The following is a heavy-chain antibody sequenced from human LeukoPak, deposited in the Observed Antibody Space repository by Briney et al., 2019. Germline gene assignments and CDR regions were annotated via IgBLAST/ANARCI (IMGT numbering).Heavy chain of an antibody. Sequence: ASVTVSCTASGYTFTTSAMHWVRQAPGQRLEWMGWINAGNGNTKYSQKFQTRVTITRDTSASTDYMELSSLRSEDTAVYYCAIDPIGSRWPYYFDYWGQGTLVTVSS. V-gene: IGHV1-3*01. CDR1: GYTFTTSA. CDR2: INAGNGNT. CDR3: AIDPIGSRWPYYFDY. J-gene: IGHJ4*02. D-gene: IGHD6-13*01.